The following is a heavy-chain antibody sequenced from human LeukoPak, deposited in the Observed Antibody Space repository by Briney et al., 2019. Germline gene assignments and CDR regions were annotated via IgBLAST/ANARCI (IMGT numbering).Heavy chain of an antibody. V-gene: IGHV3-49*04. CDR2: IRSKAYSGTT. CDR1: GXTFGDYA. J-gene: IGHJ6*02. CDR3: SVVGGTWYGMDV. D-gene: IGHD1-26*01. Sequence: GGSLRLSCTGSGXTFGDYAMSWVRQAPGKGLEWVGFIRSKAYSGTTEYAASVKGRFSISRDDSKSIAYLQMNSLKTEDTAVYYCSVVGGTWYGMDVWGQGTTVTVSS.